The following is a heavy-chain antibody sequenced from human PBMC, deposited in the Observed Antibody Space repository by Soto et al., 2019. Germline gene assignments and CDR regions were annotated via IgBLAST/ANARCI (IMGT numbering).Heavy chain of an antibody. D-gene: IGHD4-17*01. Sequence: SETLSLTCAVYGGSFSGYYWSWIRQPPGKGLEWIGEINHSGSTNYNPSLKSRVTISVDTSKNQFSLKLSSVTAADTAVYYCAREYGVYYYYYYMDVWGKGTTVTVSS. CDR1: GGSFSGYY. V-gene: IGHV4-34*01. CDR2: INHSGST. J-gene: IGHJ6*03. CDR3: AREYGVYYYYYYMDV.